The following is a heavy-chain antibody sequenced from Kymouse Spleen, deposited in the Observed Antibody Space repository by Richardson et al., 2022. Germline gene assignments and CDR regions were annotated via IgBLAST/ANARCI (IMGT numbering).Heavy chain of an antibody. CDR2: IKQDGSEK. CDR1: GFTFSSYW. D-gene: IGHD3-9*01. CDR3: ARAGDILTGYYRGNGL. V-gene: IGHV3-7*01. J-gene: IGHJ4*02. Sequence: EVQLVESGGGLVQPGGSLRLSCAASGFTFSSYWMSWVRQAPGKGLEWVANIKQDGSEKYYVDSVKGRFTISRDNAKNSLYLQMNSLRAEDTAVYYCARAGDILTGYYRGNGLLGPGNPGHRLL.